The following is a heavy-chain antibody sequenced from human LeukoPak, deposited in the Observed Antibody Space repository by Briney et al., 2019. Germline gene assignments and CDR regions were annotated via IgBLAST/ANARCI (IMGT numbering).Heavy chain of an antibody. J-gene: IGHJ5*02. CDR1: GGSISTYY. Sequence: SETMSLTCTVSGGSISTYYWSWIRQPPGKGLQWLGYIYYSGSTNYNPSLKSRVTISVDTSKNQFSLKLSSVTAADTAVYYCARSQAYCSSTTCYVNWFDPGGQGTLVTVS. D-gene: IGHD2-2*01. CDR2: IYYSGST. CDR3: ARSQAYCSSTTCYVNWFDP. V-gene: IGHV4-59*01.